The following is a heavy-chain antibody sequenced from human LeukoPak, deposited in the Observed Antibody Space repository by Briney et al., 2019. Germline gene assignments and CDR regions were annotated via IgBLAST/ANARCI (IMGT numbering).Heavy chain of an antibody. CDR3: AKEKMVRGVIFWFDP. Sequence: GGSLRLSCAASGFTFSSYGMHWVRQAPGKGLEWVAVILYDGSNKYYADSVKGRFTISRDNSKNTLYLQMNSLRAEDTAVYFCAKEKMVRGVIFWFDPWGQGTLVTVSS. D-gene: IGHD3-10*01. J-gene: IGHJ5*02. CDR1: GFTFSSYG. CDR2: ILYDGSNK. V-gene: IGHV3-30*18.